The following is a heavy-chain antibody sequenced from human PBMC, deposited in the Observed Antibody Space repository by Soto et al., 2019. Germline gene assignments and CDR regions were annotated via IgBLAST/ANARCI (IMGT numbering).Heavy chain of an antibody. Sequence: PGGSLRLSCAASGSTFSSYSMNWVRQAPGKGLEWVSSISSSSSYIYYADSVKGRFTISRDNAKNSLYLQMNSLRAEDTAVYYCSIGYCSGGSCYSLDPTDAFDIWGQGTMVTVSS. J-gene: IGHJ3*02. CDR1: GSTFSSYS. V-gene: IGHV3-21*01. CDR2: ISSSSSYI. CDR3: SIGYCSGGSCYSLDPTDAFDI. D-gene: IGHD2-15*01.